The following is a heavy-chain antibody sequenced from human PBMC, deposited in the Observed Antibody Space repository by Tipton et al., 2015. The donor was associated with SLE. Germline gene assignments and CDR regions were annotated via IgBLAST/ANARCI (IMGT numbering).Heavy chain of an antibody. D-gene: IGHD6-13*01. CDR1: GGSISSGSYY. J-gene: IGHJ3*02. CDR3: VRDRIAAVPGAFDI. Sequence: TLSLTCTVSGGSISSGSYYWSWIRQPPGKGLEWIGEINHSGSTNYNPSLKSRVTISVDTSKNQFSLKLSSVTAADTAVYYCVRDRIAAVPGAFDIWGQGTMVTVSS. CDR2: INHSGST. V-gene: IGHV4-39*07.